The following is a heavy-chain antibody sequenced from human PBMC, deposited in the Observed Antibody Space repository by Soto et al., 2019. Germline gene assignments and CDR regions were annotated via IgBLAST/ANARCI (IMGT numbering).Heavy chain of an antibody. CDR1: GGTFSSYT. D-gene: IGHD4-17*01. CDR3: ARDYGGNSEPFDN. Sequence: ASVKVSCKASGGTFSSYTISWLRQAPGQGLEWMGRIIPILGIANYAQKFQGRVTITADKSTSTAYMELSSLRSEDTAVYYCARDYGGNSEPFDNWGQGTLVTVSS. V-gene: IGHV1-69*04. J-gene: IGHJ4*02. CDR2: IIPILGIA.